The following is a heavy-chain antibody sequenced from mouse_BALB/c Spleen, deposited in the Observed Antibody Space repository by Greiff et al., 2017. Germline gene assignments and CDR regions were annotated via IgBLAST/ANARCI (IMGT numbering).Heavy chain of an antibody. J-gene: IGHJ4*01. CDR2: ISDGGSYT. V-gene: IGHV5-4*02. CDR1: GFTFSDYY. CDR3: AREGDYGNYVDYAMDY. D-gene: IGHD2-1*01. Sequence: EVKLMESGGGLVKPGGSLKLSCAASGFTFSDYYMYWVRQTPEKRLEWVATISDGGSYTYYPDSVKGRFTISRDNAKNNLYLQMSSLKSEDTAMYYCAREGDYGNYVDYAMDYWGQGTSVTVSS.